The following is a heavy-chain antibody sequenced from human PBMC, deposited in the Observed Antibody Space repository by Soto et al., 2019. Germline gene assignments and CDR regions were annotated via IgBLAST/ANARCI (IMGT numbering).Heavy chain of an antibody. Sequence: ASVKVSCKASGYTFTSYYMHWVRQAPGQGLEWMGIINPSGGSTSYAQKFQGRVTMTRDTSVTTAYMELSRLTSDDTAVYYCAIQEDAFDIWGQGTMVTVSS. V-gene: IGHV1-46*03. CDR2: INPSGGST. CDR3: AIQEDAFDI. J-gene: IGHJ3*02. CDR1: GYTFTSYY.